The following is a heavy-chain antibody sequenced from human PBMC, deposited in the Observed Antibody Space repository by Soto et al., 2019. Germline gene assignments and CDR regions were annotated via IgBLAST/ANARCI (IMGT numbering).Heavy chain of an antibody. V-gene: IGHV4-59*01. CDR2: IYYSGST. CDR3: ARDKDGFDL. Sequence: SETLSLTCTASGGTISTYYWSWIRQPPGKGLEWVGYIYYSGSTNYNPSLKSRVTISVGTSKNQFSLKLSSVTAADTAVYYCARDKDGFDLWGQGTMVTVSS. CDR1: GGTISTYY. J-gene: IGHJ3*01.